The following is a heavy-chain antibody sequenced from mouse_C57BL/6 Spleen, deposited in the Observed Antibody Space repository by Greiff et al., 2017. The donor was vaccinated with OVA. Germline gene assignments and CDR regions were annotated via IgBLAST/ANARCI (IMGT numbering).Heavy chain of an antibody. J-gene: IGHJ1*03. CDR1: GYTFTGYW. CDR2: ILPGSGST. D-gene: IGHD2-1*01. CDR3: ARARYYGNCRYFDD. Sequence: VKLMESGAELMKPGASVKLSCKATGYTFTGYWIEWVKQRPGHGLEWIGEILPGSGSTNYNEKFKGKATFTADTSSNTAYMQLSSLTTEDSAIDYCARARYYGNCRYFDDWGTGTTVTVSS. V-gene: IGHV1-9*01.